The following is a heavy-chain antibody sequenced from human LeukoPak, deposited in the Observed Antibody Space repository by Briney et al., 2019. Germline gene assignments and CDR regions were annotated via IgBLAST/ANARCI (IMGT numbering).Heavy chain of an antibody. CDR3: ARLVGATSGNYFDY. J-gene: IGHJ4*02. CDR1: GGSFSGYY. Sequence: SETLSLTCAVYGGSFSGYYWSWIRQPPGKGLEWIGEINHSGSTNHNPSLKSRVTISVDTSKNQFSLKLSSVTAADTAVFYCARLVGATSGNYFDYWGQGTLVTVSS. D-gene: IGHD1-26*01. V-gene: IGHV4-34*01. CDR2: INHSGST.